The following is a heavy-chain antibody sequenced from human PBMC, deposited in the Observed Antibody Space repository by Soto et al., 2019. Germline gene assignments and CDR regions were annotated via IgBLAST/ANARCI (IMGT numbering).Heavy chain of an antibody. CDR1: GFTFSSCD. CDR2: ISSNGGTT. V-gene: IGHV3-64*01. Sequence: EVQLAESGGGMVQPGGSLGLSCEGSGFTFSSCDMHWVRQAPGKGLEYVSSISSNGGTTYYGNSVKGRFTISRDNSKNTLYLQMGSLSAEDMAVYYCVRRVSGNYDYWGQGTVVTVSS. D-gene: IGHD1-7*01. J-gene: IGHJ4*02. CDR3: VRRVSGNYDY.